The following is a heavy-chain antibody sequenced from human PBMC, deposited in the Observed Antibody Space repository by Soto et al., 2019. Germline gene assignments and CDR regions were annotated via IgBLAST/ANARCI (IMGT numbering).Heavy chain of an antibody. J-gene: IGHJ4*02. Sequence: EVQLVESGGGLVQPGGSLRLSCAACGFSFSSYWKHWLRQVPGKGLVWVSRINGDGDYTNYADSVKGRFTISRDNAQNTLYLQMNSLRAEDTDVYYCARERGGYSSDFWGQGTLVTVSS. D-gene: IGHD2-15*01. CDR3: ARERGGYSSDF. CDR2: INGDGDYT. CDR1: GFSFSSYW. V-gene: IGHV3-74*01.